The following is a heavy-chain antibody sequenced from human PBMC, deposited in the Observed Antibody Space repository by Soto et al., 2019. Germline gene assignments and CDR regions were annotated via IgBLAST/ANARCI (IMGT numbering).Heavy chain of an antibody. Sequence: QVQLQESGPGLVKPSGTLSLTCAVSGGSISSSNWWSWVRQPPGKGLEWIGEIYHSGSTNYNPSLKSRVTISADKSKNQFSLKLSSVTAADTAVYYCARVHLRRGYSDPNSLDYWGQGTLVTVSS. V-gene: IGHV4-4*02. CDR2: IYHSGST. CDR3: ARVHLRRGYSDPNSLDY. D-gene: IGHD5-18*01. J-gene: IGHJ4*02. CDR1: GGSISSSNW.